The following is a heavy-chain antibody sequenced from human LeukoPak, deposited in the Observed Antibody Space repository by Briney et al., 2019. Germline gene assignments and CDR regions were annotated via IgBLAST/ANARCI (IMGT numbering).Heavy chain of an antibody. V-gene: IGHV3-7*01. CDR3: ARSSRGVFDAFDI. J-gene: IGHJ3*02. CDR2: IKQDGSEK. CDR1: GFTVSSNS. Sequence: PGGPLRLSCTVSGFTVSSNSMSWVRQAPGKGLEWVANIKQDGSEKYYVDSVKGRFTISRDNAKNSLYLQMNSLRAEDTAVYYCARSSRGVFDAFDIWGQGTMVTVSS. D-gene: IGHD2-8*01.